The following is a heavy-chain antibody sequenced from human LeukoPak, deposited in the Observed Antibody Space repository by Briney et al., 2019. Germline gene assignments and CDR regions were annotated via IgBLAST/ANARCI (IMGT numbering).Heavy chain of an antibody. V-gene: IGHV4-30-2*01. J-gene: IGHJ4*02. D-gene: IGHD3-10*01. Sequence: SQTLSLTCTVSGDSISSGGYFWSWIRQPPGKGLEWIGYISHSGSTYYNPSLKSRVTISLDRSKNQFSLKLSSVTAADTAVYYCARASATLYFDWGQGTLVTVSS. CDR1: GDSISSGGYF. CDR2: ISHSGST. CDR3: ARASATLYFD.